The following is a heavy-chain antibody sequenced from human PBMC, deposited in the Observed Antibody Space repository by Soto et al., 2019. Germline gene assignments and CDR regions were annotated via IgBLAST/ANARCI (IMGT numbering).Heavy chain of an antibody. D-gene: IGHD3-10*01. J-gene: IGHJ4*02. V-gene: IGHV3-23*01. Sequence: PGGSLRLSCAASGFTFSSYAMSWVRQAPGKGLEWVSAISGSGGSTYYADSVKGRFTISRDNSKNTLYLQMNSLRAEDTAVYYCAKGGMVRGVIIFTYYFDYWGQGTLVTVSS. CDR1: GFTFSSYA. CDR2: ISGSGGST. CDR3: AKGGMVRGVIIFTYYFDY.